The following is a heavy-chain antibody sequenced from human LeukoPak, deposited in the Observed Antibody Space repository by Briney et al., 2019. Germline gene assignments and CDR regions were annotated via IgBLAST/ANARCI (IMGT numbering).Heavy chain of an antibody. Sequence: ASAKVSCKASGYTFTSYAMNWVRQAPGQGLEWMGWINTNTGNPTYAQGFTGRFVFSLDTSVSTAYLQISSLKAEDTAVYYCARDMAGGYSYGGPNYFDYWGQGTLVTVSS. CDR3: ARDMAGGYSYGGPNYFDY. J-gene: IGHJ4*02. V-gene: IGHV7-4-1*02. CDR1: GYTFTSYA. CDR2: INTNTGNP. D-gene: IGHD5-18*01.